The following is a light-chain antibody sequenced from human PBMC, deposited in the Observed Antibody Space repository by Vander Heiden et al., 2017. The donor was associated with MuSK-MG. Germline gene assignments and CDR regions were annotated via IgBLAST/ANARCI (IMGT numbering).Light chain of an antibody. J-gene: IGLJ2*01. CDR3: QSYDSSLSGYVV. Sequence: QSVLTQPPSVSGAPGQRVTISCTGRSSNIGAGYDVHWYQQLPGTAPNLLIYGNSNRPSGVPDRFSGSKSGTSASLAITGLQAEDEADDYCQSYDSSLSGYVVFGGGTKLTVL. V-gene: IGLV1-40*01. CDR2: GNS. CDR1: SSNIGAGYD.